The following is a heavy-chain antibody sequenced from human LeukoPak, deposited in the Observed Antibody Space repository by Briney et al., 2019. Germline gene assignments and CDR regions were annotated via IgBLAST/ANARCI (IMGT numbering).Heavy chain of an antibody. CDR3: ARDLWDY. CDR2: INTNTGNP. J-gene: IGHJ4*02. V-gene: IGHV7-4-1*02. D-gene: IGHD2-21*01. CDR1: GGTFSSYA. Sequence: ASVKVSCKASGGTFSSYAISWVRQAPGQGLEWMGWINTNTGNPTYTQGFTGRFVFSFDTSVSTAYLQISSLKAEDTAVYYCARDLWDYWGQGTLVTVSS.